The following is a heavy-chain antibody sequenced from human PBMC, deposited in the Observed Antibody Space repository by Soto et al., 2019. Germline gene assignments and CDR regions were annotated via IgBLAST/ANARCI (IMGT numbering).Heavy chain of an antibody. J-gene: IGHJ6*02. CDR2: ISSSSTI. CDR3: ARAHSSGFFYGMDV. V-gene: IGHV3-48*04. CDR1: GFTFSSYI. Sequence: GGSLRLSCAASGFTFSSYIMNWVRQAPGKGLEWVSYISSSSTIYYADSVKGRFTISRDNAKSSLYLQMNSLRAEDTAVYYCARAHSSGFFYGMDVWGQGTTVTVSS. D-gene: IGHD6-19*01.